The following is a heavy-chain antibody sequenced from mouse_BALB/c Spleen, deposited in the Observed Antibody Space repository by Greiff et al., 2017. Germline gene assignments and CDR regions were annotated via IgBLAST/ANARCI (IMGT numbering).Heavy chain of an antibody. CDR1: GYTFSSYW. CDR2: ILPGSGST. Sequence: VQLQQSGAELMKPGASVKISCKATGYTFSSYWIEWVKQRPGHGLEWIGEILPGSGSTNYNEKFKGKATFTADTSSNTAYMQLSSLTSEDSAVYYCARGPSDRYYAMDYWGQGTSVTVSS. CDR3: ARGPSDRYYAMDY. V-gene: IGHV1-9*01. J-gene: IGHJ4*01.